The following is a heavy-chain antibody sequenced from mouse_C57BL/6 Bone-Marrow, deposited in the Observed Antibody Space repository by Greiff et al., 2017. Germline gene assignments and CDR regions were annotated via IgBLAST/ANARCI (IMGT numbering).Heavy chain of an antibody. CDR3: TRDPGTAWFAY. Sequence: EVMLVESGEGLVKPGGSLKLSCAASGFTFSSYAMSWVRQTPEKRLEWVAYISSGGDYIYYADTVKGRFTISRDNARNTLYLQMSSLKSEDTAMYYCTRDPGTAWFAYWGQVTLVTVSA. V-gene: IGHV5-9-1*02. CDR1: GFTFSSYA. D-gene: IGHD2-14*01. CDR2: ISSGGDYI. J-gene: IGHJ3*01.